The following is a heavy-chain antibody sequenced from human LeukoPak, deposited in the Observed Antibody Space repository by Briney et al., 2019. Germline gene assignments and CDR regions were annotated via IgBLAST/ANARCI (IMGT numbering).Heavy chain of an antibody. D-gene: IGHD3-10*01. J-gene: IGHJ4*02. Sequence: GGSLRLSCAASGFTFSNYNMNWVRQPPGKGLQWVSYISSSNTIYYADSVKGRFTISRDNAKNSLFLQMNSLRAEDTAVYYCARDFAREFTIDYWGQGTLVTVSS. CDR3: ARDFAREFTIDY. CDR1: GFTFSNYN. V-gene: IGHV3-48*01. CDR2: ISSSNTI.